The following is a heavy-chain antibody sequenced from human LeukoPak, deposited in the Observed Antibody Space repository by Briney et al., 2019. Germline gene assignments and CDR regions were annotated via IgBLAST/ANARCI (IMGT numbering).Heavy chain of an antibody. CDR1: GGSISSGGYY. J-gene: IGHJ5*02. D-gene: IGHD2-15*01. CDR3: ARDHMGGGLNWFDP. V-gene: IGHV3-11*01. CDR2: ISSSGSTI. Sequence: LSLTCTVSGGSISSGGYYWSWIRQAPGKGLEWVSYISSSGSTIYYADSVKGRFTISRDNAKNSLYLQMNSLRAEDTAVYYCARDHMGGGLNWFDPWGQGTLVTVSS.